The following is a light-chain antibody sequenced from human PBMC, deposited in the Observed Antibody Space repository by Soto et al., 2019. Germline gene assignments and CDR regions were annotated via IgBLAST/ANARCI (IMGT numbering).Light chain of an antibody. CDR2: SAS. CDR3: QQYNNWPFT. CDR1: QSVSSN. J-gene: IGKJ3*01. Sequence: EIVMTQSPATLSVSPGDRVTLSCRASQSVSSNLAWYQQKPGQAPRLLFYSASTRATGIPARFSGSVSGTEFTLTISSLQSEDFAVYYCQQYNNWPFTFGPGTKVDIK. V-gene: IGKV3D-15*01.